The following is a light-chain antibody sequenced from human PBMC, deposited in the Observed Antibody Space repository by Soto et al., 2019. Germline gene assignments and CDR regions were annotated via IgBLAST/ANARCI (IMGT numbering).Light chain of an antibody. CDR3: QQYDRFQYT. V-gene: IGKV1-5*03. J-gene: IGKJ2*01. Sequence: DIQMTQSPSTLSASVGDTVTITCRASQSISTWLAWYQQKPGQAPKLLIHKASTLESGVPSRFSGSGSWTEFTLTIRSLQPDDFATLYCQQYDRFQYTFGQGPNLEIK. CDR2: KAS. CDR1: QSISTW.